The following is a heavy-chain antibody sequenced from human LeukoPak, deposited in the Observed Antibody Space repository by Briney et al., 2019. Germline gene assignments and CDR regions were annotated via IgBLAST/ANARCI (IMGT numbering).Heavy chain of an antibody. CDR1: GGTFSSYA. CDR2: INPNSGGT. V-gene: IGHV1-2*02. D-gene: IGHD1-1*01. CDR3: ARGTTGTTADY. Sequence: ASVKVSCKASGGTFSSYAISWVRQAPGQGLEWMGWINPNSGGTNYAQKFQGRVTMTRDTSINTGYMELSRLRSDDTAVYYCARGTTGTTADYWGQGTLVTVSS. J-gene: IGHJ4*02.